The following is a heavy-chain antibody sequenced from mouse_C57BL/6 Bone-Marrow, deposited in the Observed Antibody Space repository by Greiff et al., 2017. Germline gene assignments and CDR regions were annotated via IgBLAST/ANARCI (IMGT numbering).Heavy chain of an antibody. D-gene: IGHD1-1*01. J-gene: IGHJ4*01. CDR1: GYTFTSYT. Sequence: VKLVESGAELARPGASVKMSCKASGYTFTSYTMHWVKQRPGQGLEWIGYINPSSGYTKYNQKFKDKATLTADKSSSTAYMQLSSLTSEDSAVYYCARPYYFHAMDYWGQGTSVTVSS. V-gene: IGHV1-4*01. CDR3: ARPYYFHAMDY. CDR2: INPSSGYT.